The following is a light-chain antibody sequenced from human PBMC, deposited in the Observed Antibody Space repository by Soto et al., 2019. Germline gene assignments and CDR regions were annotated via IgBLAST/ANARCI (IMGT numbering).Light chain of an antibody. Sequence: DILMTQSPVTLSASVGDRVTITCRASQNINNQLAWYQQKPGKAPKLLIYEAFELESGVPSRFSGSGSCTEFTLTISSLQPDDFATYSCQQYHTFSVTFGQGTKVEIK. CDR1: QNINNQ. J-gene: IGKJ1*01. V-gene: IGKV1-5*03. CDR2: EAF. CDR3: QQYHTFSVT.